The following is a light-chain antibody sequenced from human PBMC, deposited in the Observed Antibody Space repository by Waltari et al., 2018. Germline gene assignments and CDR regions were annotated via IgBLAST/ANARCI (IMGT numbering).Light chain of an antibody. J-gene: IGKJ3*01. CDR3: QQYYSTPT. CDR2: RAC. CDR1: QSVLSTSNDRNY. V-gene: IGKV4-1*01. Sequence: DILMTQFPDSLAVSLGERATINCKSSQSVLSTSNDRNYLAWYQQKPGQPPRLRIYRACTRESGVPDRFSGSGSRTDFTLTISSLQAEDVAVYYCQQYYSTPTFGPGTKVDI.